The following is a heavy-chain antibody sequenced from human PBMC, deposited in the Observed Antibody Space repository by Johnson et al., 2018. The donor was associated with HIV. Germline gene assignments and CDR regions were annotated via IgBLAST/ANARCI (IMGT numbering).Heavy chain of an antibody. CDR1: GFTVSSTY. Sequence: VQLVESGGDLIQPGGSLRLSCAASGFTVSSTYMSWVRQAPGKGLEWVSVIYSGGSTFNAHSVKGRFTISRDNSKNTLYLQLNNLRAEDTAVYYCARGAFLKVYVSDDAFDIWGQGTMVTVSS. CDR3: ARGAFLKVYVSDDAFDI. CDR2: IYSGGST. V-gene: IGHV3-66*03. J-gene: IGHJ3*02. D-gene: IGHD2-8*01.